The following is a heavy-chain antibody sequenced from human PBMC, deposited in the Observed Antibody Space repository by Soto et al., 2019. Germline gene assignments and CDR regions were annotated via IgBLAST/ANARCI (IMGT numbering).Heavy chain of an antibody. J-gene: IGHJ5*02. CDR2: IYSGGRT. CDR1: GFTVSSNY. D-gene: IGHD1-1*01. Sequence: GGSLRLSCAASGFTVSSNYMNWVRQAPGKGLEWVSVIYSGGRTYYADSEKGRFTISRDNSKNTVYLQMNSLRAEDTAVYYCARAASDNVLNWFDPWGQGTLVTVSS. V-gene: IGHV3-66*01. CDR3: ARAASDNVLNWFDP.